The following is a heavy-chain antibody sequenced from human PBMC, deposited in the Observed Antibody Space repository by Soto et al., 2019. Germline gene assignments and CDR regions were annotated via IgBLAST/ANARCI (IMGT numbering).Heavy chain of an antibody. J-gene: IGHJ4*02. D-gene: IGHD3-22*01. Sequence: GGSLRLSCAASGFTFSNAWMNWVRQAPGKGLEWVGRIKSKTDGGTTDYAAPVKGRFTISRHDSKNTLYLQMNSLKTEDTAVYYCTTETLVVESYDYWGQGTLVTVSS. CDR2: IKSKTDGGTT. CDR3: TTETLVVESYDY. CDR1: GFTFSNAW. V-gene: IGHV3-15*07.